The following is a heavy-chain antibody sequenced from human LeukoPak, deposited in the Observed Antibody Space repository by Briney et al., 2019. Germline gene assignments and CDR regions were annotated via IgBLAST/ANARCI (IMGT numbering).Heavy chain of an antibody. CDR1: TFTFTNAW. D-gene: IGHD2-2*01. Sequence: PGGSLTLSCAVSTFTFTNAWMTWVRQAPGKGLEWVSAISGSGGSTYYADSVKGRFTISRDNAKNSLYLQMNSLRAEDTAVYYCARGGTSMDVWGKGTTVTVSS. J-gene: IGHJ6*03. V-gene: IGHV3-21*01. CDR3: ARGGTSMDV. CDR2: ISGSGGST.